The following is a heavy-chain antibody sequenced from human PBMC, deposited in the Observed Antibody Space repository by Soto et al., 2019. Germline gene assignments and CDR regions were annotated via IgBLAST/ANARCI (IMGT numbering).Heavy chain of an antibody. J-gene: IGHJ5*01. CDR2: ITPYNGNT. D-gene: IGHD2-8*01. CDR3: ARLVPGVFPWFDS. V-gene: IGHV1-18*04. Sequence: ASGKGCYTTSGYTFSNNDVTWVRQAPGRGLEWMGWITPYNGNTHYAPHLRGRITLATDTSTSTAYLDLTNLISDDTAMYYCARLVPGVFPWFDSRGHGTPVPAS. CDR1: GYTFSNND.